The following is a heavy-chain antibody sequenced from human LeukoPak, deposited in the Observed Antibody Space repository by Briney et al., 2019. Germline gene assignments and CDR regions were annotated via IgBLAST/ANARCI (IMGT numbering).Heavy chain of an antibody. V-gene: IGHV3-48*04. D-gene: IGHD3-22*01. Sequence: GGSLRLSCAASGFTFSNYGMNWVRQAPGKGLEWVSHISSSSITHYADSVKGRFTISRDNAKNSLYLQMNSLRAEDTAVYYCGGDSSGYYDYRGQGILVTVSS. CDR2: ISSSSIT. CDR1: GFTFSNYG. J-gene: IGHJ4*02. CDR3: GGDSSGYYDY.